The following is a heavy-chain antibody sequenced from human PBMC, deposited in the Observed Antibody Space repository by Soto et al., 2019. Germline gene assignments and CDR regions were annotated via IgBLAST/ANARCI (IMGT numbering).Heavy chain of an antibody. CDR2: TYYRSKWYN. CDR3: ARDQEGWVAATHEEYNWFDP. D-gene: IGHD2-15*01. CDR1: GDSVSSNSAA. V-gene: IGHV6-1*01. Sequence: SQTLSLTCAISGDSVSSNSAAWNWIRQSPSRGLEWLGRTYYRSKWYNDYAVSVKSRITINPDTSKSQFSLQLNSVTPEDTAVYYCARDQEGWVAATHEEYNWFDPWGQGTLVTVSS. J-gene: IGHJ5*02.